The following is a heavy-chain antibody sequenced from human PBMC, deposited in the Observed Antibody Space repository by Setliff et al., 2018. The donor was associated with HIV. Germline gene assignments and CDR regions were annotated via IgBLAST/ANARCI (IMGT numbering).Heavy chain of an antibody. Sequence: GGSLRLSCAASGFTFNKYIMSWVRQAPGKGLEWVSAISDNGGSTYYADSMECRFTISRDNSKNTLYLHLSGLRAEDTAVYYCASIYTAGTELLTDYWGQGTLVTVSS. J-gene: IGHJ4*01. CDR2: ISDNGGST. CDR3: ASIYTAGTELLTDY. V-gene: IGHV3-23*01. D-gene: IGHD6-19*01. CDR1: GFTFNKYI.